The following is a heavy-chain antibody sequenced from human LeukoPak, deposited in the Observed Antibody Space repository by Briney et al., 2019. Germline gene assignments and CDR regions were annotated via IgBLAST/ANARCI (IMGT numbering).Heavy chain of an antibody. CDR2: IYYSGST. Sequence: SETLSLTCTVSGGSISSYYWSWIRQPPGKGLEWIGYIYYSGSTNYNPSLKSRVTISVDTSKNQFSLKLSSVTAADTAVYYCARDVGGQQLVVDWGQGNLATVSS. CDR1: GGSISSYY. D-gene: IGHD6-13*01. J-gene: IGHJ4*02. CDR3: ARDVGGQQLVVD. V-gene: IGHV4-59*01.